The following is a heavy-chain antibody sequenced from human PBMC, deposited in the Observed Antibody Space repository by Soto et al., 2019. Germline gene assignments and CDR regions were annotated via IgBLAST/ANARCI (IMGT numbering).Heavy chain of an antibody. CDR2: IIPIFGTA. D-gene: IGHD1-26*01. J-gene: IGHJ4*02. Sequence: ASVKVSCKASGGTFSSYSINWVRQAPGQGLEWMGEIIPIFGTANYAQKFQGRVTITGDESTSTAYMELSSLRSEDTAVYYCARDGGRHSGGIDYWGQGTLVTVSS. V-gene: IGHV1-69*13. CDR1: GGTFSSYS. CDR3: ARDGGRHSGGIDY.